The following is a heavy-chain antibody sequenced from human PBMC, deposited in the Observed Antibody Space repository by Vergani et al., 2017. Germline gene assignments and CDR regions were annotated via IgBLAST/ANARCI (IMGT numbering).Heavy chain of an antibody. D-gene: IGHD6-19*01. J-gene: IGHJ5*02. Sequence: QVQLVQSGAEVKKPGSSVKVSCKASGGTFSSYAISWVRQAPGQGLEWMGGIIPIFGIANYAQKFQGRVTITADKSTSTAYMELSSLRSEYTAVYYCARPPRGYSSGWLGWFDPWGQGTLVTVSS. CDR2: IIPIFGIA. CDR1: GGTFSSYA. CDR3: ARPPRGYSSGWLGWFDP. V-gene: IGHV1-69*17.